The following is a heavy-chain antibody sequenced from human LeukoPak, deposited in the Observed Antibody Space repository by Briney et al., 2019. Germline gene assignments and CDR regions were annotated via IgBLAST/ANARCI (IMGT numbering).Heavy chain of an antibody. D-gene: IGHD3-22*01. CDR2: VYYSGST. Sequence: TSETLSLTCTVSGGSVSSGRYFWSWIRQPPGKGPEWIGYVYYSGSTNFNPSLKSRVTISVDTSKNQFSLKLSSVTAADTAVYFCARGPDSSGYYYFDYWGQGTLVTVSS. CDR3: ARGPDSSGYYYFDY. CDR1: GGSVSSGRYF. J-gene: IGHJ4*02. V-gene: IGHV4-61*01.